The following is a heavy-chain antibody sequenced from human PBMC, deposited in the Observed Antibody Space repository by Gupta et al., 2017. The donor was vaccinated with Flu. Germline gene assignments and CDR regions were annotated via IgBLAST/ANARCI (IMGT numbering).Heavy chain of an antibody. CDR3: ARLLPSMNMVTA. J-gene: IGHJ5*02. CDR1: NGSLSGYY. D-gene: IGHD2-21*02. V-gene: IGHV4-34*01. CDR2: INQSGTT. Sequence: CGVDNGSLSGYYWSWVRQPPGKGLEWVGEINQSGTTHYNPSLKGRVTMSVDSSKTQLYLKLTSVTAADTAVYYCARLLPSMNMVTAWGQGTLVTVSS.